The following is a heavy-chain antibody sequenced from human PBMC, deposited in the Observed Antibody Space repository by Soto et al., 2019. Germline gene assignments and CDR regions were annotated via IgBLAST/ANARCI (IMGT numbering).Heavy chain of an antibody. J-gene: IGHJ3*02. CDR3: ARVGPRGAFDI. CDR1: GGTFSCYA. CDR2: IIPIFGTA. V-gene: IGHV1-69*13. Sequence: SVKVSCKASGGTFSCYAISWVRQAPGQGLEWMGGIIPIFGTANYAQKFQGRVAITADESTSTAYMELSSLRSEDTAVYYCARVGPRGAFDIWGQGTMVTVSS.